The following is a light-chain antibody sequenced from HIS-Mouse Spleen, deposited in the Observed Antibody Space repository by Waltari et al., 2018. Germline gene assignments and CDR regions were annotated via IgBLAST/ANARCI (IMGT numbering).Light chain of an antibody. CDR1: ALPKKY. J-gene: IGLJ2*01. V-gene: IGLV3-10*01. CDR3: YSTDSSGNHRV. CDR2: EDS. Sequence: SYELTQPPSVSVSPGQTARITCSGDALPKKYAYWYQQKSGQAPVLVIYEDSKRPSGMPERVSGYSSGTMATLTISGAQVEDEADYYCYSTDSSGNHRVFGGGTKLTVL.